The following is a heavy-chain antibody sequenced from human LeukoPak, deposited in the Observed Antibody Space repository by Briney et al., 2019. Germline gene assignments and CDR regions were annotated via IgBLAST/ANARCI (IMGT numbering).Heavy chain of an antibody. CDR3: ARPLTFGGVIVTNNAFDI. V-gene: IGHV1-69*06. CDR2: IIPLLGTA. CDR1: GDTFSSYG. D-gene: IGHD3-16*02. Sequence: SVKVSCKTSGDTFSSYGINWVRQAPGQGLEWMGGIIPLLGTANYAQRFQGRVTITADKPTSTAYLELSSLRSEDTAVYYCARPLTFGGVIVTNNAFDIWGQGTMVTVSS. J-gene: IGHJ3*02.